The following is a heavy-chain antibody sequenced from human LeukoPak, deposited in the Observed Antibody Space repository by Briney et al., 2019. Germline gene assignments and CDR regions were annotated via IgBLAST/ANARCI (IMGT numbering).Heavy chain of an antibody. CDR1: GYTFTSYD. J-gene: IGHJ6*02. CDR3: ARNLGYCSSTSCYTSRGSYYYGMDV. CDR2: MNPNSGNT. Sequence: GASVKVSCKASGYTFTSYDINWVRQATGQGLEWMGWMNPNSGNTGYAQKFQGRVTMTRNTSISTAYMELSSLGSEDTAVYYCARNLGYCSSTSCYTSRGSYYYGMDVWGQGTTVTVSS. D-gene: IGHD2-2*02. V-gene: IGHV1-8*01.